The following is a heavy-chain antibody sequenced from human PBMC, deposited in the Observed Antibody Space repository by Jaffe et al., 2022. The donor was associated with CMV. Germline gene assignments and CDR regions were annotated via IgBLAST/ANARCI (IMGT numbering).Heavy chain of an antibody. D-gene: IGHD6-13*01. CDR2: IKQDGSEK. V-gene: IGHV3-7*03. Sequence: EVQLVESGGGLVQPGGSLRLSCAASGFTFSSYWMSWVRQAPGKGLEWVANIKQDGSEKYYVDSVKGRFTISRDNAKNSLYLQMNSLRAEDTAVYYCARDAPSPPNRAAAGPYYMDVWGKGTTVTVSS. J-gene: IGHJ6*03. CDR3: ARDAPSPPNRAAAGPYYMDV. CDR1: GFTFSSYW.